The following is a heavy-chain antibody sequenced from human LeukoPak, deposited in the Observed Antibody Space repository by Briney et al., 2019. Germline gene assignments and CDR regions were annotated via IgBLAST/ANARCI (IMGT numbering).Heavy chain of an antibody. CDR2: ISGSGGST. CDR3: AKEMVVTAREFDY. CDR1: GFTFSSYA. J-gene: IGHJ4*02. V-gene: IGHV3-23*01. D-gene: IGHD2-21*02. Sequence: GGSLRLSCAASGFTFSSYAMGWVRQAPGKGLEWVSAISGSGGSTYYADSLKGRFTISRDNSKNTLYLQMNSLRGEDTAVYYCAKEMVVTAREFDYWGQGTLVTVSS.